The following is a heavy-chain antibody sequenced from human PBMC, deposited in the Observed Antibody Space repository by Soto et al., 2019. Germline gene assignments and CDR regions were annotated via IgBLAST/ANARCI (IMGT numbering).Heavy chain of an antibody. V-gene: IGHV1-69*04. J-gene: IGHJ6*02. Sequence: SVKVSCKASGGTFSTYTITWVRQAPGQGLEWMGRIIPIIGIINYAQKFQGRVTITADESTSTAYMELSSLRSEDTAVFYCARDSRFGYYYGMDVWGQGTTVTVSS. CDR1: GGTFSTYT. CDR2: IIPIIGII. D-gene: IGHD3-3*01. CDR3: ARDSRFGYYYGMDV.